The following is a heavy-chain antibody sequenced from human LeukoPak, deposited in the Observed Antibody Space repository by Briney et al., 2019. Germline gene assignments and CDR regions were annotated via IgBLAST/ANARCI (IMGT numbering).Heavy chain of an antibody. CDR2: IYYSGST. Sequence: PSETLSLTCTVSGGSISSSSYYWGWIRQPPGKGLEWIGSIYYSGSTYYNPSLKSRVTISVDTSKNQFSLKLSSVTAADTAVYYCAREDPRYSSGWYYFDYWGQGTLVTVSS. CDR1: GGSISSSSYY. J-gene: IGHJ4*02. CDR3: AREDPRYSSGWYYFDY. D-gene: IGHD6-19*01. V-gene: IGHV4-39*07.